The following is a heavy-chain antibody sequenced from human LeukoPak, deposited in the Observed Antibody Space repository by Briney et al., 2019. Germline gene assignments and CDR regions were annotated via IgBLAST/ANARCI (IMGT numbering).Heavy chain of an antibody. V-gene: IGHV5-10-1*01. CDR3: ARHDILTGYYPWWFDP. CDR1: GYSFTSYW. Sequence: GESLRISCKGSGYSFTSYWISWVRQMPGKGLEWMGMIDPSDSYTNYSPSFQGHVTISADKSISTAYLQWSSLKASDTAMYYCARHDILTGYYPWWFDPWGQGTLVTVSS. CDR2: IDPSDSYT. D-gene: IGHD3-9*01. J-gene: IGHJ5*02.